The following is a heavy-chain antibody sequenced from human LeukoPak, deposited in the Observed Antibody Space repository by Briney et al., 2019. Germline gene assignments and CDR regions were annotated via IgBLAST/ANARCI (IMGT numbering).Heavy chain of an antibody. J-gene: IGHJ6*02. D-gene: IGHD6-19*01. CDR3: ASCRIAVAYSDPCGYYYYYGMDV. CDR2: IIPILGIA. Sequence: SVKVSCKASGGTFSSYAISWVRQAPGQGLEWMGRIIPILGIANYAQKFQGRVTITADKSTSTAYMELSRLRSDDTAVYYCASCRIAVAYSDPCGYYYYYGMDVWGQGTTVTVSS. CDR1: GGTFSSYA. V-gene: IGHV1-69*04.